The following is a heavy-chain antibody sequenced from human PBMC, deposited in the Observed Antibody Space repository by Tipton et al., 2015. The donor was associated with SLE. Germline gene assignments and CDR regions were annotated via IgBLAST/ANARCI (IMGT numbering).Heavy chain of an antibody. Sequence: SLRLSCAASGFTFSSYEMNWVRQAPGKGLEWVSYISSSGRTIYYADSVKGRFTISRDNAKKSLYLQMNSLRAEDTAVYYCARDVEGMVQYVHLDYWGQGTLVTVSS. CDR2: ISSSGRTI. CDR1: GFTFSSYE. CDR3: ARDVEGMVQYVHLDY. D-gene: IGHD3-10*01. V-gene: IGHV3-48*03. J-gene: IGHJ4*02.